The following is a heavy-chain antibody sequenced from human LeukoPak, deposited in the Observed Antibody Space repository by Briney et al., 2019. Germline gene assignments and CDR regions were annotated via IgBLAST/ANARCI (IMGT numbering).Heavy chain of an antibody. V-gene: IGHV3-30*03. J-gene: IGHJ4*02. CDR2: ISYDGSNK. CDR1: GFTFNSYG. Sequence: GGSLRLSCAASGFTFNSYGMHWVRQAPGKGLEWVAVISYDGSNKYYADSVKGRFTISRDNAKNTLYLQMNGLRAEDTAVYYCSRSAYYDGSGNYYDYWGQGTLVTVSS. CDR3: SRSAYYDGSGNYYDY. D-gene: IGHD3-22*01.